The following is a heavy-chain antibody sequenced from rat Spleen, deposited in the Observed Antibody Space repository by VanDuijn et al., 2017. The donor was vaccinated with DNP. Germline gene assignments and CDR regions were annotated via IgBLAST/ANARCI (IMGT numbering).Heavy chain of an antibody. CDR2: INTSGTRT. CDR3: TTDRITTMELITLFTY. V-gene: IGHV5-27*01. Sequence: EVHLVGSGGGPVQPGRSLTLSCAASGFTFSHYYMAWVRQAPKQGLEWVATINTSGTRTFYADSVRGRFTVSRDYAKNSLYLQMNSLGSEDTATYYCTTDRITTMELITLFTYWGQGTLVTVSS. D-gene: IGHD1-12*02. CDR1: GFTFSHYY. J-gene: IGHJ3*01.